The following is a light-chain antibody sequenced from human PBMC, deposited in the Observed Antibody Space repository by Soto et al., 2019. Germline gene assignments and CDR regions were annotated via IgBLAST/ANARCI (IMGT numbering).Light chain of an antibody. CDR1: QSVVSN. CDR3: QSCKNWPQ. V-gene: IGKV3-15*01. J-gene: IGKJ1*01. CDR2: GAS. Sequence: EIGMTQSTATLSVSPGERATLSCRASQSVVSNLARYQQKHGQAPRLLIYGASTRATGIPGRFSGSGSGTECTLTSSSRQSEDLGVYCCQSCKNWPQFVPGPKVEIK.